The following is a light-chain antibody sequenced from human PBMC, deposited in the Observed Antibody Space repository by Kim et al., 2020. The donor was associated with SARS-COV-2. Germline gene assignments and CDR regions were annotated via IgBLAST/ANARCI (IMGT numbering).Light chain of an antibody. CDR3: QKYDSTPLT. CDR1: QGVSNY. Sequence: DIQMTQSPSSLSASVGDKVTITCRASQGVSNYLAWYQQKPGKVPKLLIYGASTLQSGVPSRFSGSGSGTQFTLTITSLQPEDVANYYCQKYDSTPLTFGGGTKVDIK. CDR2: GAS. V-gene: IGKV1-27*01. J-gene: IGKJ4*01.